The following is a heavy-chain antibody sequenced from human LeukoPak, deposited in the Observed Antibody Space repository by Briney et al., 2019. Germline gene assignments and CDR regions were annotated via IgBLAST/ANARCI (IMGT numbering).Heavy chain of an antibody. Sequence: VASVKVSCKASGYTFTGYYMHWVRQAPGQGLEWMGRINPNSGGTNYAQKFQGRVTMTRDTSISTAYMELSRLRSDDTAVYYCAVAVAYPHYFDYWGQGTLVTVSS. CDR2: INPNSGGT. J-gene: IGHJ4*02. CDR3: AVAVAYPHYFDY. V-gene: IGHV1-2*06. D-gene: IGHD6-19*01. CDR1: GYTFTGYY.